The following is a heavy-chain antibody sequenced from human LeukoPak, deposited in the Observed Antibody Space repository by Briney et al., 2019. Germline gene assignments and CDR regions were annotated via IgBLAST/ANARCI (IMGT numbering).Heavy chain of an antibody. J-gene: IGHJ3*02. CDR2: ISSSSSYI. Sequence: GGSLRLSCAASGFTFSSYSMNWVRQAPGKGLEWVPSISSSSSYIYYADSVKGRFTISRDNAKNSLYLQMNSLRAEDTAVYYCARVALATMDAFDIWGQGTMVTVSS. CDR1: GFTFSSYS. CDR3: ARVALATMDAFDI. D-gene: IGHD5-24*01. V-gene: IGHV3-21*01.